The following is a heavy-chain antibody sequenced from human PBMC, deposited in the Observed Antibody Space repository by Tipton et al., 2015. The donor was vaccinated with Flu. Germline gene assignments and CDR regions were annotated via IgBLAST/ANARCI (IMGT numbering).Heavy chain of an antibody. Sequence: QVQLVQSGAEVKKPGASVKVSCKASGYTFTGYCMHWVRQAPGQGLEWMGRINPNSGGTNYAQKFQGRVTMTRDTSISTAYMELSRLRSDDPAVYSCARVYCTNGVCYNGGRGYFDYWGQGTLVTVSS. CDR3: ARVYCTNGVCYNGGRGYFDY. J-gene: IGHJ4*02. V-gene: IGHV1-2*06. D-gene: IGHD2-8*01. CDR1: GYTFTGYC. CDR2: INPNSGGT.